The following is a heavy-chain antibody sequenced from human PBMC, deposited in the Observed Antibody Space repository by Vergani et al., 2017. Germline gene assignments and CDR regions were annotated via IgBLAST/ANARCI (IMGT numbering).Heavy chain of an antibody. V-gene: IGHV3-7*01. CDR1: GFTFGDYY. D-gene: IGHD2-15*01. CDR2: IKRDGTET. CDR3: ARISGGSAPYLHY. Sequence: EVHLEESGGGLVQPGGALRLSCAASGFTFGDYYMAWIRLAPGKGLDWVASIKRDGTETFYVDSVKGRFTISRDNAKTTLYLQMNSLRDEDRGVYYCARISGGSAPYLHYWGQGTLVTVAS. J-gene: IGHJ1*01.